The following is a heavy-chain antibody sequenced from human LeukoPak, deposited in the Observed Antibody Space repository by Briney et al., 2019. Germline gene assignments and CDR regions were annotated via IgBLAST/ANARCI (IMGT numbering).Heavy chain of an antibody. CDR2: IYYSGST. CDR1: GGSISSYY. V-gene: IGHV4-59*01. J-gene: IGHJ4*02. Sequence: SSETLSLTCTVSGGSISSYYWSWIRQPPGKGLEWIGYIYYSGSTNYNPSLKSRVTISVDTSKNQFSLKLSSVTAADTAVYYCARRTLYSRYYDYWGQGTLVTVSS. D-gene: IGHD6-13*01. CDR3: ARRTLYSRYYDY.